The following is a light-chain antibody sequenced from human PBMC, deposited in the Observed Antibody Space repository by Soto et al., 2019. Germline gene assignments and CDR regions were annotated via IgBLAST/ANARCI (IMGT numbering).Light chain of an antibody. V-gene: IGKV1-5*03. CDR3: QQYNSYST. CDR1: QSISSR. J-gene: IGKJ1*01. CDR2: EAS. Sequence: DIQMTQSPSTLSASVGDRVTITCRASQSISSRLAWYQQKPGKTPKLLIYEASSLENGVPSRFSGSGSGTEFTITISSLQPDDFATYYCQQYNSYSTFGQGTKVEIK.